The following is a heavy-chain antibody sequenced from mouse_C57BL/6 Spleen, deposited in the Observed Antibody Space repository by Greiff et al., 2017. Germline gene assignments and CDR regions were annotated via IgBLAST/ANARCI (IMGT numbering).Heavy chain of an antibody. CDR2: INPNNGGT. J-gene: IGHJ3*01. V-gene: IGHV1-22*01. CDR1: GYTFTDYN. CDR3: ARSLRGFAY. D-gene: IGHD1-1*01. Sequence: EVQRVESGPELVKPGASVKMSCKASGYTFTDYNMHWVKQSHGKSIEWIGYINPNNGGTSYNQKFKGKATLTVNKSSSTAYMELRSLTSEDSAVYYCARSLRGFAYWGQGTLVTVSA.